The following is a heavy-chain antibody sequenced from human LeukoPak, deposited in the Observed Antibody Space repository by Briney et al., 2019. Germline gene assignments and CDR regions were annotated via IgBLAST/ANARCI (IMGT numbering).Heavy chain of an antibody. CDR1: GFTFSSYS. D-gene: IGHD6-13*01. V-gene: IGHV3-21*01. CDR3: ASIRSSWYFDAFDI. CDR2: ISSGSSYI. J-gene: IGHJ3*02. Sequence: GGSLRLSCAASGFTFSSYSMNWVRQAPGRGLEWVSSISSGSSYIYYADSVKGRFTISRDNAKNSLYLQMNSLRAEDTAVYYCASIRSSWYFDAFDIWGQGTMVTVSS.